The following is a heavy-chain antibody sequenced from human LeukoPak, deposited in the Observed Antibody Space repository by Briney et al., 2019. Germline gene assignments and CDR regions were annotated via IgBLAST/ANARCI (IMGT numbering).Heavy chain of an antibody. CDR3: ARDRDYYDSSGYYYVFGYFDY. Sequence: GGSLRLSCAASGFTFSSYAMRWVRQAPGKGLEWVAVISYDGSNKYYADSVKGRFTISRDNSKNTLYLQMNSLRAEDTAVYYCARDRDYYDSSGYYYVFGYFDYWGQGTLVTVSS. CDR2: ISYDGSNK. J-gene: IGHJ4*02. D-gene: IGHD3-22*01. V-gene: IGHV3-30-3*01. CDR1: GFTFSSYA.